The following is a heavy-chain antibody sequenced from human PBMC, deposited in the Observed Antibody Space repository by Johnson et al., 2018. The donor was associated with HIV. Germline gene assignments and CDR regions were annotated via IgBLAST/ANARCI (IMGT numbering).Heavy chain of an antibody. D-gene: IGHD2-8*02. Sequence: MLLVESGGGVVQPGRSLRLSCAASGFTFSSYWMSWVRQAPGKGLEWVANIKQDGSEKYYVDSVKGRFTISRDNAKNSLYLQMNSLRAEDTALYYCAKDMRGLVSTGGVVGAFDIWGQGTMVTVSS. CDR3: AKDMRGLVSTGGVVGAFDI. CDR1: GFTFSSYW. J-gene: IGHJ3*02. V-gene: IGHV3-7*03. CDR2: IKQDGSEK.